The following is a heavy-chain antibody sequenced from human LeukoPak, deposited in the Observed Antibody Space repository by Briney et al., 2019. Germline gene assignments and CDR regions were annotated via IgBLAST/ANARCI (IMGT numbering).Heavy chain of an antibody. CDR2: MDSISSHI. CDR1: GFTFSSHS. D-gene: IGHD5-24*01. J-gene: IGHJ4*02. CDR3: ARDFRTQLDGYSPPYHFDY. Sequence: NAGGSLKLSCAASGFTFSSHSMSWVRQAPGKALKWVSSMDSISSHIYYADSVKGRFTISRDNAKNSLFLQMNSLRAEDTAVYYCARDFRTQLDGYSPPYHFDYWGQGALVTVSS. V-gene: IGHV3-21*01.